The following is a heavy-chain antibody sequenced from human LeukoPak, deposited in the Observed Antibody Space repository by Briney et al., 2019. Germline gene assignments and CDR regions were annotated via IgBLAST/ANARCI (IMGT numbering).Heavy chain of an antibody. V-gene: IGHV3-9*01. Sequence: QTGRSLRLSCAASGFTFDDYAMHWVRQAPGKGLEWVSGISWNSGSIGYADSVKGRFTISRDNAKNSLYLQMNSLRAEDTALYYCAKDKALGTVTAGAYFDYWGQGTLVTVSS. CDR3: AKDKALGTVTAGAYFDY. J-gene: IGHJ4*02. CDR2: ISWNSGSI. D-gene: IGHD4-17*01. CDR1: GFTFDDYA.